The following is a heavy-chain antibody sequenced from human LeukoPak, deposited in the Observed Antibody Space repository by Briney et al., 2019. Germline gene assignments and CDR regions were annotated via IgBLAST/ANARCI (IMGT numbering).Heavy chain of an antibody. CDR3: ARGRRWLQSFDY. D-gene: IGHD5-24*01. CDR1: GGSFSGYY. J-gene: IGHJ4*02. Sequence: SETLSLTCAVYGGSFSGYYWSWIRQPPGKGLEWIGEINHSGSTNYNPSLKSRVTISVDTSKNQFSLKPSSVTAADTAVYYCARGRRWLQSFDYWGQGTLVTVSS. CDR2: INHSGST. V-gene: IGHV4-34*01.